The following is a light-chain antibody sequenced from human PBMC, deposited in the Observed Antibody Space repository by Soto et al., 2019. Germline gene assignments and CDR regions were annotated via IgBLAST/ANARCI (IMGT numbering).Light chain of an antibody. V-gene: IGLV2-14*03. Sequence: QSALTQPASVSGSPGQSITISCTGTSSDVGGYNFVSWYQQHSGKAPRLMIFDVDNRPSGVSTRFSGSKSGNTASLTISGLQAEDEADYYCCSYSGSSTIVVFGGGTKLTVL. J-gene: IGLJ2*01. CDR3: CSYSGSSTIVV. CDR2: DVD. CDR1: SSDVGGYNF.